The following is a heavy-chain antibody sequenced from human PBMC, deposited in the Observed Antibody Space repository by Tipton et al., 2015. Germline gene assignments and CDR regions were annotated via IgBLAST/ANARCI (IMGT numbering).Heavy chain of an antibody. CDR1: GYSFTSYW. J-gene: IGHJ6*02. CDR3: ARAGGNSGTYYYCGMDV. D-gene: IGHD4-23*01. V-gene: IGHV5-51*01. Sequence: QLVQSGPEVKKPGESLKISCKGSGYSFTSYWIGWVRQMPGKGLEWMGIIYPGDSETRYSPSFQGQVTISADKSISAAYLQWSSLKASDTAMYYCARAGGNSGTYYYCGMDVWGHGTTVTVSS. CDR2: IYPGDSET.